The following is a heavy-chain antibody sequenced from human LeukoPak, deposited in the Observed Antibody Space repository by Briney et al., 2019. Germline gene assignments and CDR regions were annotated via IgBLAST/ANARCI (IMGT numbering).Heavy chain of an antibody. J-gene: IGHJ3*02. V-gene: IGHV1-2*06. CDR1: GYTFIGYF. CDR2: TNPNSGGT. CDR3: ARGGYSDSRGSSDAFDI. Sequence: ASVKVSCKASGYTFIGYFMHWVRQAPGQGLEWMGRTNPNSGGTNYAQRFQGRVTMTRDTSITTAYMELSRLRSDDTAIYYCARGGYSDSRGSSDAFDIWGQGIMVTVSS. D-gene: IGHD3-22*01.